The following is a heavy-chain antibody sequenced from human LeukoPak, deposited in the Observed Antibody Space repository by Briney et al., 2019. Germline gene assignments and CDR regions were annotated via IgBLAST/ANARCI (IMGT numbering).Heavy chain of an antibody. V-gene: IGHV1-46*01. CDR1: GYTFTSYY. D-gene: IGHD2-2*01. CDR2: INPSGGST. J-gene: IGHJ6*03. Sequence: GASVKVSCKASGYTFTSYYMHWVRQAPGQGLEWMGIINPSGGSTSYAQKFQGRVTMTRDMSTSTVYMELSSLRSEDTAVYYCARDLRYCSSTSCRGIYYYYYYMDVWGKGTTVTVSS. CDR3: ARDLRYCSSTSCRGIYYYYYYMDV.